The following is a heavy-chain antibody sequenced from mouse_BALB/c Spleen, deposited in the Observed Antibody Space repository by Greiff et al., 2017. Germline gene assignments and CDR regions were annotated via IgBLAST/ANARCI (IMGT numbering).Heavy chain of an antibody. CDR1: GYTFTSYY. D-gene: IGHD1-1*01. J-gene: IGHJ2*01. Sequence: QVQLKQSGPELVKPGASVKMSCKASGYTFTSYYIHWVKQRPGQGLEWIGWIYPGDGSTKYNEKFKGKTTLTADKSSSTAYMLLSSLTSEDSAIYFCARGSYLYYFDYWGQGTTLTVSS. CDR2: IYPGDGST. CDR3: ARGSYLYYFDY. V-gene: IGHV1S56*01.